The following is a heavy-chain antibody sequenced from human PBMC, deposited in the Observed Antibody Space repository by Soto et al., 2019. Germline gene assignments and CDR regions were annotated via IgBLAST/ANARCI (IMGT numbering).Heavy chain of an antibody. V-gene: IGHV3-30-3*01. CDR3: ARGPTHGAFDL. Sequence: QVQLVEFGGGVVQPGRSLRLSCVASGSPFDVHWVRQAPGKGPEWVAHIVPDGRNQYWADSVKGRFTGSRDNAKNTVYLQMNSLRTEDTAVYYCARGPTHGAFDLWGQGTMVTVSS. CDR2: IVPDGRNQ. CDR1: GSPFD. J-gene: IGHJ3*01.